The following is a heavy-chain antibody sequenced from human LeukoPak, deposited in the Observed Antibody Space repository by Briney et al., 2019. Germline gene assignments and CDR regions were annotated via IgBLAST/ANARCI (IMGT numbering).Heavy chain of an antibody. CDR2: IKQDGSEK. V-gene: IGHV3-7*01. J-gene: IGHJ4*02. Sequence: GGSLRLSCAASGLTFSSYSMNWVRQAPGKGLEWVANIKQDGSEKYYVDSVKGRFTISRDNAKNSLYLQMNSLRAEDTALYYCARNWGWEDYWGQGTLVTVSS. CDR3: ARNWGWEDY. D-gene: IGHD7-27*01. CDR1: GLTFSSYS.